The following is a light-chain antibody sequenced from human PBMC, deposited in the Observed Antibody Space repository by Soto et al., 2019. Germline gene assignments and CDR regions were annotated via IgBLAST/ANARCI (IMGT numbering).Light chain of an antibody. CDR3: QQRSNWPPIT. CDR1: QSVGSY. Sequence: EIVLTQSPATLSLSPGERATLSCRASQSVGSYLDWYQQKPGQAPRLLIYDASNRATGIPARFSGSGSGTDFTLTISRLEPEDFAIYYCQQRSNWPPITFGQGTLLEI. CDR2: DAS. V-gene: IGKV3-11*01. J-gene: IGKJ5*01.